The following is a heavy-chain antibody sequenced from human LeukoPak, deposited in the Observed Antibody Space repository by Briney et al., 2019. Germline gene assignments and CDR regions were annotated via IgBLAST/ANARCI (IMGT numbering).Heavy chain of an antibody. V-gene: IGHV3-NL1*01. D-gene: IGHD5-18*01. J-gene: IGHJ4*02. CDR3: AREGRDTAGYFDY. CDR2: LYSGGST. Sequence: GGSLRLSCAASGFTFSSYGMHWVRQAPGKGLEWVSSLYSGGSTYYADSVKGRFTISRDNSKNTLYLQMNSLRAEDTAVYYCAREGRDTAGYFDYWGQGTLVTVSS. CDR1: GFTFSSYG.